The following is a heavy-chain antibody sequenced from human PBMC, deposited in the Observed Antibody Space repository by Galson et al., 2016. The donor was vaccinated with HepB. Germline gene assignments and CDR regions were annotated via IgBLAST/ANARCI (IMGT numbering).Heavy chain of an antibody. Sequence: SLRLSCATVGLPVSDEYMKWVRRGKGKSLEWVSSITGSGGNTYYTDSVKGRFTISRDNSQNTLLLQMNSLRAEDTAVYYCAKDGIMVAANPYHFHYWGQGTPVTVSS. D-gene: IGHD2-15*01. CDR2: ITGSGGNT. CDR1: GLPVSDEY. V-gene: IGHV3-23*01. J-gene: IGHJ4*02. CDR3: AKDGIMVAANPYHFHY.